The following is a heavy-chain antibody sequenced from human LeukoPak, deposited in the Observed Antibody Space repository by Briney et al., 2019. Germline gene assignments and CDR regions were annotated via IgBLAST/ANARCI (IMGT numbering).Heavy chain of an antibody. CDR3: ARGGSSWYPIDY. CDR1: GGSISSYY. J-gene: IGHJ4*02. D-gene: IGHD6-13*01. Sequence: PSETLSLTCTVSGGSISSYYWSWIRQPPGKGLEWIAYIYYTGSTNYNPSLKSRVTISVDTSKIQFSLKLSSVTAADTAVYYCARGGSSWYPIDYWGQGTLVTVSS. CDR2: IYYTGST. V-gene: IGHV4-59*01.